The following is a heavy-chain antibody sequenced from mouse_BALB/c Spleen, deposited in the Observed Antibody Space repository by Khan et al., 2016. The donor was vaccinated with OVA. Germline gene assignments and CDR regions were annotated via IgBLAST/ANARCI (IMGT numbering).Heavy chain of an antibody. J-gene: IGHJ3*01. CDR3: TRAFYSGAWFAY. CDR1: GFSLSNYG. Sequence: QVQLKESGPGLVAPSQTLSITCTVSGFSLSNYGVHWVRQPPGKGLEWLGVIWAGGSTNHNSALMSRLTIIKDNSKSQAFLKMNSLLTDDKAMYYCTRAFYSGAWFAYWGQGTLVTVSA. CDR2: IWAGGST. V-gene: IGHV2-9*02. D-gene: IGHD1-1*01.